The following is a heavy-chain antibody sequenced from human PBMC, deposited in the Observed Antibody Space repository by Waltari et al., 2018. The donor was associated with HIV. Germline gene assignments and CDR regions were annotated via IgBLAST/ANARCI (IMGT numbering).Heavy chain of an antibody. J-gene: IGHJ4*02. CDR2: IAYDGSNK. D-gene: IGHD6-13*01. CDR1: GFTFSSYA. Sequence: QVQLVESGGGVVQPGRSLRLSCAASGFTFSSYAMHWVRQAPGKGIGGVAVIAYDGSNKYYADSVKGRFTISRDNSKNTLYLQMNSLRAEDTAVYYCARGSSWGDYWGQGTLVTVSS. V-gene: IGHV3-30*01. CDR3: ARGSSWGDY.